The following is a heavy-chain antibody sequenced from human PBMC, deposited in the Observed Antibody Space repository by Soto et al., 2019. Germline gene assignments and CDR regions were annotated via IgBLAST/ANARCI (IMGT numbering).Heavy chain of an antibody. CDR3: AKGRGYSGYDPFDY. Sequence: EVQLLESGGGLVQPGGSLRLSCAASGFTFGTYAMSWVRQAPGKGLEWVFTISGSGGSTFYADSVKGRFTISRDNSKHTLHLQMNSLRAEDTAVYYCAKGRGYSGYDPFDYWGQGTLVTVSS. D-gene: IGHD5-12*01. CDR2: ISGSGGST. CDR1: GFTFGTYA. J-gene: IGHJ4*02. V-gene: IGHV3-23*01.